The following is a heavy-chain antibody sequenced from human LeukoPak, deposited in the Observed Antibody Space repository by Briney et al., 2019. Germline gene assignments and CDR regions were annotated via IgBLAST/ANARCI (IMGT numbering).Heavy chain of an antibody. CDR3: ARGTRRDGYNFPLPFDY. Sequence: SETLSLTCTVSGFSISSSSYYWSWIRQPPGKGLEWIGEINHSGSTNYNPSLKSRVTISVDTSKNQFSLKLSSVTAADTAVYYCARGTRRDGYNFPLPFDYWGQGTLVTVSS. CDR1: GFSISSSSYY. J-gene: IGHJ4*02. CDR2: INHSGST. D-gene: IGHD5-12*01. V-gene: IGHV4-39*07.